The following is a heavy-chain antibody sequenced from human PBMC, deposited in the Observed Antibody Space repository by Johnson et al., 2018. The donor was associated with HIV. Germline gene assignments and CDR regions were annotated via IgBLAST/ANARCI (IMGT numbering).Heavy chain of an antibody. CDR1: GFTVSSNY. Sequence: DVQLVESGGGLVQPGGSLRLSCAASGFTVSSNYMSWVRQTPGKGLEWVSVIYSGGSTYYADPVKGRFTISRDNSKNTQYLQMNSLRAEDTAVYYCARDRGNYDDAFDIWGQGTMVTVSS. J-gene: IGHJ3*02. V-gene: IGHV3-66*02. CDR3: ARDRGNYDDAFDI. CDR2: IYSGGST. D-gene: IGHD1-7*01.